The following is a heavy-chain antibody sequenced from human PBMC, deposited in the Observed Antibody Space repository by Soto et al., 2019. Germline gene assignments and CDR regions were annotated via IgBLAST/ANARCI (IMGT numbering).Heavy chain of an antibody. CDR2: IYYSGST. CDR1: GGSISSYY. J-gene: IGHJ5*02. CDR3: ARDLTVRFDP. V-gene: IGHV4-59*01. D-gene: IGHD1-20*01. Sequence: SETLSLTCTVSGGSISSYYWSWIRQPPGKGLEWIGYIYYSGSTNYNPSLKSRVTISVDTSKNQFSLKLSSVTAADTAVYYCARDLTVRFDPWGQGTLVTVSS.